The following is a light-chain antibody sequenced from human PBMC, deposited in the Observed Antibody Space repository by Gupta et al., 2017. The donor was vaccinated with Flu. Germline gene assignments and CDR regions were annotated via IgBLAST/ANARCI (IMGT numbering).Light chain of an antibody. J-gene: IGKJ2*01. V-gene: IGKV4-1*01. CDR1: QSVLYSSNNKNY. CDR3: HQDYSSPHT. CDR2: WAS. Sequence: DIVMTQSPDSLAVSLGERATIICKSSQSVLYSSNNKNYLAWYQQTPGQPPKLLISWASTRESGVPDRFSGSGSGTDFTLTISSLQAEDVAVYYCHQDYSSPHTFGQGTKMEIK.